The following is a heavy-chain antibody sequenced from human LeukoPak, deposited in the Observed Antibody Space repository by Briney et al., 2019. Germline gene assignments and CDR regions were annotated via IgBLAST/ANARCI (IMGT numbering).Heavy chain of an antibody. V-gene: IGHV4-30-2*01. CDR1: DGSTSSGCYC. D-gene: IGHD4-17*01. Sequence: TPSLTSAVSDGSTSSGCYCWSLSRPPPGEGLEWSGYIHHSRTTYYHPSLQSRVPISVDSFKNQFPLKLSSETAADTAVYYCARDKHVDYEGAFDYWGEGTRVSVSS. CDR2: IHHSRTT. CDR3: ARDKHVDYEGAFDY. J-gene: IGHJ4*02.